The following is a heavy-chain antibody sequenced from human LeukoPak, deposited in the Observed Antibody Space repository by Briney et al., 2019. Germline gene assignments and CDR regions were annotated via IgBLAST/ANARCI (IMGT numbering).Heavy chain of an antibody. Sequence: ASVKVSCKASGYTFTSYYMHWVRQAPGQGLEWMGIINPSGGSTSYAQKFQGRVTMTRDTSTSTVYMELSSLRSEDTAVYYCARDAGWIQLWLRIPYYYYGMDVWGQGTTVTVSS. D-gene: IGHD5-18*01. J-gene: IGHJ6*02. CDR2: INPSGGST. CDR3: ARDAGWIQLWLRIPYYYYGMDV. CDR1: GYTFTSYY. V-gene: IGHV1-46*01.